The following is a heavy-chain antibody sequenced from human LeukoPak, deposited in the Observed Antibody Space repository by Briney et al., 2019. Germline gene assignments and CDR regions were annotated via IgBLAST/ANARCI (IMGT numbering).Heavy chain of an antibody. CDR2: IKQDGSEK. Sequence: GGSLRLSCAASGFTFSSYWMTWVRQAPGKGLEWVASIKQDGSEKYCVDSVKGRFTISRDNAKNSLYLLMNSLRAEDTAVYYCAKDYFEDYDSSEPSIFDYWGQGTLVTVSS. CDR3: AKDYFEDYDSSEPSIFDY. CDR1: GFTFSSYW. V-gene: IGHV3-7*01. D-gene: IGHD3-22*01. J-gene: IGHJ4*02.